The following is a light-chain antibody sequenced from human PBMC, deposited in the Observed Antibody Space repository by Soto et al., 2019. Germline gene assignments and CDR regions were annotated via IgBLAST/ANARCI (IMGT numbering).Light chain of an antibody. CDR3: QHYHGWPFT. J-gene: IGKJ2*01. CDR1: QSVSSD. Sequence: EILMTQSPATLSVSSGERATLSCRASQSVSSDLAWYQHHPGQAPRLLIYGASTRVTGTPPRFSGSGSGTAFTLTITSLQAEDFAVYYCQHYHGWPFTFGQGTKLEMK. CDR2: GAS. V-gene: IGKV3-15*01.